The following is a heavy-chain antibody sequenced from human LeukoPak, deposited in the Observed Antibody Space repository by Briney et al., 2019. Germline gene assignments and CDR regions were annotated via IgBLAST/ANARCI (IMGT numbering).Heavy chain of an antibody. V-gene: IGHV4-59*02. CDR2: IYYSGST. CDR3: ARERLQGVVYYYYYGMDV. D-gene: IGHD4-11*01. Sequence: KPGGSLRLSCAASGFTVSSNYMSWVRQPPGKGLEWIGYIYYSGSTNYNPSLKSRVTISVDTSKNQFSLKLSSVTAADTAVYYCARERLQGVVYYYYYGMDVWGQGTTVTVSS. J-gene: IGHJ6*02. CDR1: GFTVSSNY.